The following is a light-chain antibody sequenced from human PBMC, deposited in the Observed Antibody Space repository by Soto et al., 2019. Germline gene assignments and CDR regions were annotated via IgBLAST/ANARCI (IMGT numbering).Light chain of an antibody. Sequence: QSVLTQPPSVSRAPGQRVTISCTGSSSSNGAGVDVHWFQLFPGTAAKRLIDGTTNRPSGVPDRFSGSKSGAAASLAITGLQAEDEADYYCQSYDTSLGGYYVFGTGTKVTVL. J-gene: IGLJ1*01. CDR1: SSSNGAGVD. CDR2: GTT. V-gene: IGLV1-40*01. CDR3: QSYDTSLGGYYV.